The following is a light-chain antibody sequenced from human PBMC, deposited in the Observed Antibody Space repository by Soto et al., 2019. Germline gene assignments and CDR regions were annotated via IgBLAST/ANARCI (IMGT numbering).Light chain of an antibody. CDR1: AIVLSTSNSRKS. Sequence: DIVMTQPPDSLAVSLGERATINCKSSAIVLSTSNSRKSLAWYQQKPGQPPKVLXYWASTRESGVPDRFSVGGSGTDFTLTISSLKDEDVALYYCQQYYDTTRTFGQGTKVDIK. CDR3: QQYYDTTRT. V-gene: IGKV4-1*01. CDR2: WAS. J-gene: IGKJ1*01.